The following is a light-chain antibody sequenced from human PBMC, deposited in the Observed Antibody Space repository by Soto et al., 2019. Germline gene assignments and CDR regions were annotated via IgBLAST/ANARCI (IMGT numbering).Light chain of an antibody. CDR3: KQYGELPPA. V-gene: IGKV3-20*01. CDR1: QSVDSNY. Sequence: EMMLTQSPGTLSLFPGERATRSCRASQSVDSNYLAWYQRKPGQAPRLLIFGASTRATGVPDKFSGSGSGTDFTLTISRLEPEDFAVFYCKQYGELPPAFGQGTKVDIK. CDR2: GAS. J-gene: IGKJ1*01.